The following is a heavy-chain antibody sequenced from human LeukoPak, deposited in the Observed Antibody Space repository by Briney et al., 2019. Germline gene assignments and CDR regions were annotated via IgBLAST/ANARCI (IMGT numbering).Heavy chain of an antibody. Sequence: ASVKVSCKASGYTFTSYYMHWVRQAPGQGLEWMGIINPSGGSTSYAQTFQGRVTITRDTSTSTVYMELSSLRSEDTAVYYCASSCSSTICYGYYFYCGMVVWGQGTTVSVSS. CDR1: GYTFTSYY. D-gene: IGHD2-2*01. CDR2: INPSGGST. CDR3: ASSCSSTICYGYYFYCGMVV. V-gene: IGHV1-46*01. J-gene: IGHJ6*02.